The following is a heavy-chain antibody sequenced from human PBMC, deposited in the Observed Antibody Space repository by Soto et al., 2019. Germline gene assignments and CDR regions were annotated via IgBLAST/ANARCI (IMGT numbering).Heavy chain of an antibody. CDR3: ATSGGGL. V-gene: IGHV3-7*01. CDR2: IKQDGRQK. Sequence: EVQLVESGGRLVQPGESLRLSCAASGFTFSNSWMSWVRQPPGKGLEWVAKIKQDGRQKYYVDSVKGRFTISRDNAKNSLDLQMNSLGAEYTAVYYCATSGGGLWGQGTLVTVSS. J-gene: IGHJ4*02. CDR1: GFTFSNSW. D-gene: IGHD1-26*01.